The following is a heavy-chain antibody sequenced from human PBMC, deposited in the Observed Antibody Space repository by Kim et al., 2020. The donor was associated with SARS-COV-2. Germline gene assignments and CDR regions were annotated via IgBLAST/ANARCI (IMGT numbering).Heavy chain of an antibody. CDR3: ARGSYLEWLYYFDY. J-gene: IGHJ4*02. Sequence: APKLKGRVTMTTDTSTRAAYMELRSLRSDDTAEYYCARGSYLEWLYYFDYWGQGTLVTVSS. D-gene: IGHD3-3*01. V-gene: IGHV1-18*01.